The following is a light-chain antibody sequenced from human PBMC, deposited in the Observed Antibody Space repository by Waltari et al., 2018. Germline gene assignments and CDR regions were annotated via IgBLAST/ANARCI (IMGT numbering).Light chain of an antibody. V-gene: IGKV3-15*01. CDR2: GAS. CDR1: QSIGSN. J-gene: IGKJ1*01. Sequence: DIVMTQSPATLSVSPGARATLSCRASQSIGSNLARYQHKPGQAPRFLIYGASTRATGIPVRFSGSGSGTEFTLTISSLQSADFAVYFCQQYNNWPETFGQGTKVEIK. CDR3: QQYNNWPET.